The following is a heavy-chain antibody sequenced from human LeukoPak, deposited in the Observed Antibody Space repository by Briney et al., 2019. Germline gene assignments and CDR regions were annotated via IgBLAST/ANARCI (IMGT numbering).Heavy chain of an antibody. Sequence: GGSLRLSCEASGFTFNNYVMTWVRQAPGKGLEWVSSISASAAMTYYADSVKGRFTVSRDDSNNRLYLQMSGLTAADTAVYYCAKDRSIGTYYTFDHWGQGTLVTVSS. D-gene: IGHD1-26*01. CDR3: AKDRSIGTYYTFDH. CDR2: ISASAAMT. V-gene: IGHV3-23*01. J-gene: IGHJ4*02. CDR1: GFTFNNYV.